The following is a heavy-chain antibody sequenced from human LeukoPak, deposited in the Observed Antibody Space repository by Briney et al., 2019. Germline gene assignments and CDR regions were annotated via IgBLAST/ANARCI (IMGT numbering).Heavy chain of an antibody. CDR1: GFTFSSYG. J-gene: IGHJ4*02. D-gene: IGHD1-26*01. V-gene: IGHV3-30*02. CDR2: MRYDGSNK. CDR3: AKADGRGSRTVPTFVN. Sequence: GGSLRLSCAASGFTFSSYGMHWVRQAPGKGLEWVAFMRYDGSNKYYANSVKGRFTISTDNSKKTLYLQRTSLRTEDTAVYYCAKADGRGSRTVPTFVNWGGETLLTSSS.